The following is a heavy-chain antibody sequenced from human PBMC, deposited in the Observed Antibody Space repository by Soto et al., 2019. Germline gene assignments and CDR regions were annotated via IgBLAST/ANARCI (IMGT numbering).Heavy chain of an antibody. CDR1: GFTFSSYG. Sequence: GGSLRLSCAASGFTFSSYGMHWVRQAPGKGLEWVAVISYDGSNKYYADSVKGRFTISRDNSKNTLYLQMNSLRAEDTAVYYCAKGILARRWELFVVAPSIWGQGTLVTVSS. CDR3: AKGILARRWELFVVAPSI. CDR2: ISYDGSNK. D-gene: IGHD1-26*01. V-gene: IGHV3-30*18. J-gene: IGHJ4*02.